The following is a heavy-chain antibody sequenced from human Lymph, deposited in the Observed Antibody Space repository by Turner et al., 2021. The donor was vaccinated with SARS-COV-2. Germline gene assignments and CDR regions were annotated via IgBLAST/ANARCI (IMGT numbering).Heavy chain of an antibody. J-gene: IGHJ4*02. D-gene: IGHD4-17*01. Sequence: QVQLQESGPGLVKPSQTLSLTCTVSGGSISSGGYYWSWIRQHPGKGLEWIGYIYYSWSTYYNPSLKSRVSISVDTSKNQFSLKLSSVTAADTAVYYCARDYGGNSNYFDYWGQGTLVTVSS. V-gene: IGHV4-31*03. CDR2: IYYSWST. CDR1: GGSISSGGYY. CDR3: ARDYGGNSNYFDY.